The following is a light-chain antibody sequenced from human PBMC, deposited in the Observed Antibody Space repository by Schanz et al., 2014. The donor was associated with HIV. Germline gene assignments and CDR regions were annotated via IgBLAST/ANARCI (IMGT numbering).Light chain of an antibody. V-gene: IGLV2-14*03. J-gene: IGLJ3*02. CDR2: DVT. Sequence: QSALTQPASVSGSPGQSITISCTGTSSDVGGYNYVSWYQQHPGKAPKLMIYDVTNRPSGVPDRFSGSKSGTSASLAITGLQAEDEADYYCATWDDSLKAWVFGGGTKLTVL. CDR3: ATWDDSLKAWV. CDR1: SSDVGGYNY.